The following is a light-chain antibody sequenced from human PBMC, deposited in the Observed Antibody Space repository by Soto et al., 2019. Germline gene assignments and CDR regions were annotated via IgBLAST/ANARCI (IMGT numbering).Light chain of an antibody. V-gene: IGLV2-8*01. CDR1: SSDIGDYNY. Sequence: LTHPPSSSGSPGQSVTFSGTGTSSDIGDYNYVSWYQQHPGKAPKLMIYEVTKRPSGVPDRFSGSKSGNTASLTVSGLQADDEADYYCSSYAGNNNYVFGTGTKVTVL. CDR3: SSYAGNNNYV. CDR2: EVT. J-gene: IGLJ1*01.